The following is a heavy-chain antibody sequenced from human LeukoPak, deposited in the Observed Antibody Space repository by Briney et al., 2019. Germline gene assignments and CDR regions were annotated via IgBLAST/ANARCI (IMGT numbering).Heavy chain of an antibody. J-gene: IGHJ3*01. CDR2: FSATDGSA. Sequence: GGSLRLSCAASGITVNNYGMTWVRQAPGKGLEWVSAFSATDGSAQYADSVRGRFSISRDNSKNSLYLQMNSPGDEGTAVYFCAKARVAAAGTGAFDVWGQGTTVTVSS. CDR3: AKARVAAAGTGAFDV. CDR1: GITVNNYG. V-gene: IGHV3-23*01. D-gene: IGHD6-13*01.